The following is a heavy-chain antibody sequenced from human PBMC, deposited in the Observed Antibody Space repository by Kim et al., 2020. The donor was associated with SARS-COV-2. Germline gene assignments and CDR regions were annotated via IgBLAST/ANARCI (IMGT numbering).Heavy chain of an antibody. CDR2: IVPMVGAP. Sequence: SVKVSCKTSGGIFDTYGFSWVRQAPGQGLEWMGMIVPMVGAPYLAQKFQDKVTITADKSTTTAFMELRSLGSEDAAFYYCARTIYYFDNRGSYYFDYWGQGTLVTVSS. J-gene: IGHJ4*02. CDR3: ARTIYYFDNRGSYYFDY. V-gene: IGHV1-69*04. D-gene: IGHD3-22*01. CDR1: GGIFDTYG.